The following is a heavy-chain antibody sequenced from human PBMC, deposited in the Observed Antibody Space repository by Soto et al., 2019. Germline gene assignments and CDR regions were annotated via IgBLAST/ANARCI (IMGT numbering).Heavy chain of an antibody. J-gene: IGHJ4*02. CDR3: ARSGPVVVATISNYFDY. CDR1: GASISGFY. CDR2: IYATGTT. Sequence: SETLSLTCTVSGASISGFYWSWIRKSAGKGLEWIGRIYATGTTDYNPSLKSRVMMSVDTSKKQFSLKLSSVTAADTAVYYCARSGPVVVATISNYFDYWGQGTLVTVSS. V-gene: IGHV4-4*07. D-gene: IGHD2-15*01.